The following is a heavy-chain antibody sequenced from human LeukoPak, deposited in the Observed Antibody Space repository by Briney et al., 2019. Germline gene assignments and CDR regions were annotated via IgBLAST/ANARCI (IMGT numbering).Heavy chain of an antibody. CDR1: GFTFSSYW. CDR2: IKHDGSEK. Sequence: GGSLRLSCAASGFTFSSYWMSWVRQAPGKGLEWVANIKHDGSEKYYVDSVKGRFTISRDNAKNSLYLQMNSLRAEDTAVYYCARNSSGWYIYYYYYMDVWGKGTTVTVSS. V-gene: IGHV3-7*01. CDR3: ARNSSGWYIYYYYYMDV. D-gene: IGHD6-19*01. J-gene: IGHJ6*03.